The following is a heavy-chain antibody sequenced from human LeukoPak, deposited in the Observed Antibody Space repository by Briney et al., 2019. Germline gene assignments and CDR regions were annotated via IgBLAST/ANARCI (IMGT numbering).Heavy chain of an antibody. CDR3: ARSWYSISSGLYGMDV. V-gene: IGHV3-33*01. Sequence: GRSLRLSCAASGFTFSSYGMHWVRQAPGKGLEWVAVIWYDGSNKYYADSVKGRFTTSRDNSKNTLYLQMNSLRAEDTAVYYCARSWYSISSGLYGMDVWGQGTTVTVSS. D-gene: IGHD6-6*01. CDR1: GFTFSSYG. J-gene: IGHJ6*02. CDR2: IWYDGSNK.